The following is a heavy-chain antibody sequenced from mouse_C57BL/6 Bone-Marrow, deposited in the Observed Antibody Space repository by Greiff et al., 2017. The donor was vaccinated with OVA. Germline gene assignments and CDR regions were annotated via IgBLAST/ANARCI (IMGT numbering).Heavy chain of an antibody. Sequence: EVMLVESGGDLVKPGGSLKLSCAASGFTFSSYGMSWVRQTPDKRLEWVATISSGGSYTYYPDSVKGRFTISRDNAKNTLYLQMSSLKSEDTAMYYCARRGYGCFDYWGKGTTLTVSS. CDR1: GFTFSSYG. D-gene: IGHD1-2*01. CDR2: ISSGGSYT. J-gene: IGHJ2*01. V-gene: IGHV5-6*02. CDR3: ARRGYGCFDY.